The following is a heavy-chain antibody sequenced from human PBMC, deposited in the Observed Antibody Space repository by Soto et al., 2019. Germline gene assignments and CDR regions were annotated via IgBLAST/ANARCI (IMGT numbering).Heavy chain of an antibody. CDR1: GFTFSSYA. V-gene: IGHV3-30-3*01. CDR2: ISYDGSNK. D-gene: IGHD2-15*01. J-gene: IGHJ6*02. CDR3: ARDFAPIRYCSGGSCYYYGMDV. Sequence: QSGGSLRLSCAASGFTFSSYAMHWVRQAPGKGLEWVAVISYDGSNKYYADSVKGRFTISRDNSKNTLYLQMNSLRAEDTAVYYCARDFAPIRYCSGGSCYYYGMDVWGQGTTVTVSS.